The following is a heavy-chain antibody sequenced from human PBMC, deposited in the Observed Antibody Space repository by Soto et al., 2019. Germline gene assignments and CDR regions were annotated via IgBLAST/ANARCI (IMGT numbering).Heavy chain of an antibody. V-gene: IGHV1-69*01. D-gene: IGHD2-2*01. CDR3: ARVVILVPTASTHYYYHMDV. CDR2: IIPIVGTG. CDR1: GGTFSNYA. J-gene: IGHJ6*02. Sequence: QVQLVQSGAEVRKPGSSVTVSCKASGGTFSNYAISWVRQAPGQGLEWMGGIIPIVGTGSYAQKFQGRVTITANEPTTTAYMELSSLRFEDTAVYYCARVVILVPTASTHYYYHMDVWGPGTTVTVSS.